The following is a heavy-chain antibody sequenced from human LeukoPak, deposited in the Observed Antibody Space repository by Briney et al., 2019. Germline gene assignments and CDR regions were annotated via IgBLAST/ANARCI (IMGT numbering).Heavy chain of an antibody. CDR2: ISGSGGST. Sequence: GGSLRLSCVASGFTFSSSAMSWVRQAPGKGLEWVSSISGSGGSTYLADSVKGRFTISRDNSKNTLYVQMNSLRAEDTAIYYCAKAPPPRGRVYYYMDVWGNGTTVTVS. D-gene: IGHD1-1*01. J-gene: IGHJ6*03. CDR3: AKAPPPRGRVYYYMDV. CDR1: GFTFSSSA. V-gene: IGHV3-23*01.